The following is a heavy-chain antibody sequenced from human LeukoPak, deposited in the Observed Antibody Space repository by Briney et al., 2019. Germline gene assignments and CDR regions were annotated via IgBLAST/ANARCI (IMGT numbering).Heavy chain of an antibody. D-gene: IGHD3-10*01. V-gene: IGHV1-69*01. CDR2: IIPIFGTA. CDR3: ARESAAMVRGVIGWFDP. J-gene: IGHJ5*02. CDR1: RGTFSSYV. Sequence: SVKVSCKASRGTFSSYVISSVRQAPRQGRECMGGIIPIFGTANYAQKFQSGDTITPDESTSTAYMELRSLRSGATAVYYCARESAAMVRGVIGWFDPWGQGTLVTVSS.